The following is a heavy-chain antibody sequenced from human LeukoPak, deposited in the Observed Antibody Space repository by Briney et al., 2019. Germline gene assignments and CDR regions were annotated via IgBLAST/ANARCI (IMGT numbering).Heavy chain of an antibody. V-gene: IGHV1-2*02. CDR3: ARDYDFWSGYTPIGY. J-gene: IGHJ4*02. CDR1: GYTFTGYY. CDR2: INPNSGGT. D-gene: IGHD3-3*01. Sequence: ASVKVSCKASGYTFTGYYMHWVRQAPGQGLEWMGWINPNSGGTNYAQKFQGRVTMTRDTSISTAYMELSRLRSDDTAVYYCARDYDFWSGYTPIGYWGQGTLVTVSS.